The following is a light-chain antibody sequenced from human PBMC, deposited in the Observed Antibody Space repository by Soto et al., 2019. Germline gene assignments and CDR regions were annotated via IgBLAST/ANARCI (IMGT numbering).Light chain of an antibody. Sequence: EIVLTQSPAALSLSPGERATLSCRASQSVSSYLAWYQQKPGQAPRLLIYDASNRATGIPARFSGSGSGTDFTLTISSLEPEDFAVYCCQQRSNSPRTFGGGTKVDIK. CDR3: QQRSNSPRT. CDR2: DAS. V-gene: IGKV3-11*01. J-gene: IGKJ4*02. CDR1: QSVSSY.